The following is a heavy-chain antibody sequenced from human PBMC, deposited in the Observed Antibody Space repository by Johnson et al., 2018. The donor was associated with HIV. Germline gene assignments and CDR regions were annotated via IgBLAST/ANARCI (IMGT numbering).Heavy chain of an antibody. CDR1: GFNVDDDA. CDR3: ATSISTPPGAFDI. J-gene: IGHJ3*02. V-gene: IGHV3-13*01. CDR2: IGTAGDT. Sequence: VQLVESGGGVVRPGGSLRLSCAASGFNVDDDALSWVRQVPGKGLEWVSGIGTAGDTYYPGSVKGRFTISRENAKNSLYLQMNNLRAGDTAVYYCATSISTPPGAFDIWGQGTMVTVSS. D-gene: IGHD6-6*01.